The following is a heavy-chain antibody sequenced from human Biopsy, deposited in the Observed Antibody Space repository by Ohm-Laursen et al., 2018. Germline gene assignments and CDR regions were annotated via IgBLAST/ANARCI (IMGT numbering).Heavy chain of an antibody. V-gene: IGHV3-9*01. J-gene: IGHJ2*01. D-gene: IGHD3-10*01. CDR2: ISWNSGSI. Sequence: SLRLSCTAFGFTFVDYAMHWVRQVPGKGLEWASGISWNSGSIGYADSVKGRFTISRDNAKNSLYLQMNSLRVEDTTFYYCANSGGSGSYSHLWGRGTLVTVSS. CDR3: ANSGGSGSYSHL. CDR1: GFTFVDYA.